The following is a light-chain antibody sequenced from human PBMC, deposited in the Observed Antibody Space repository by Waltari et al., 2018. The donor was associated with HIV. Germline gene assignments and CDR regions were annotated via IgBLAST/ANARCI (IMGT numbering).Light chain of an antibody. V-gene: IGLV1-47*01. CDR2: RNK. CDR3: AVWYDRLSGWV. Sequence: QSVLTQPPSASGTPGQRVTISCSGSSSNIGSNYVYWYQQLPGTAPKLLIYRNKQRPSGVPDRFSGSKSVTSASLAISGLRSEDEAEYYCAVWYDRLSGWVFGGGTKLTVL. J-gene: IGLJ3*02. CDR1: SSNIGSNY.